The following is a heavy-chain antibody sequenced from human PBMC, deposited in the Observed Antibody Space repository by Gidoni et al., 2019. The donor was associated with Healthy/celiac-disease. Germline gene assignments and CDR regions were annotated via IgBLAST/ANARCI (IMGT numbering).Heavy chain of an antibody. CDR2: INHSGST. CDR1: GGSFSGYY. D-gene: IGHD4-17*01. J-gene: IGHJ5*02. CDR3: ARGRVRLRWTIGGDWFDP. V-gene: IGHV4-34*01. Sequence: QVQLQQWGAGLLKPSETLSLTCAVYGGSFSGYYWSWIRQPPGKGLEWIGEINHSGSTNYIPSLKSRVTISVDTSKNQFSLKLSSVTAADTAVYYFARGRVRLRWTIGGDWFDPWGQGTLVTVSS.